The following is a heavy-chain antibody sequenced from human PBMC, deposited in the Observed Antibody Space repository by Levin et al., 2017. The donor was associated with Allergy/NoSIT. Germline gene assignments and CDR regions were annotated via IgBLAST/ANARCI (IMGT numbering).Heavy chain of an antibody. CDR2: ITDSGTST. J-gene: IGHJ4*02. CDR3: AKDDKWLPADC. Sequence: GGSLRLSCAASGFTFSTYAMSWVRQAPGKGLEWLSSITDSGTSTYYADSVKGRFTISRDNSKNTVYLQMDSLTAEDTAIYYCAKDDKWLPADCWGQGTLVTVSS. CDR1: GFTFSTYA. V-gene: IGHV3-23*01. D-gene: IGHD6-19*01.